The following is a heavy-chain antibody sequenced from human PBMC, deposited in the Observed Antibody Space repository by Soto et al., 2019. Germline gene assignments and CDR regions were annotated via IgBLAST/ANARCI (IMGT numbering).Heavy chain of an antibody. D-gene: IGHD3-10*01. V-gene: IGHV3-11*01. CDR2: ISSSGGTI. J-gene: IGHJ3*01. Sequence: GGSLRLSCAASGFTFRDYYMSWIRQAPGKGLEWISYISSSGGTIYYADSVKGRFTISRDNARNSLYLQVNSLRAEDTAVYYCARTCYGSGSTTDTFDVWGHGTMVTVSS. CDR3: ARTCYGSGSTTDTFDV. CDR1: GFTFRDYY.